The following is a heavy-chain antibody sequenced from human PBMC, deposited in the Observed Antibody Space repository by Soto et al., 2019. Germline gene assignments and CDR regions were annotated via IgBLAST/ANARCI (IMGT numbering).Heavy chain of an antibody. V-gene: IGHV3-23*01. CDR3: AKDLYSSTWTHSFQH. Sequence: GGSLRLSCAASGFTFSNFALSWVRQAPGKGLEWVSTISANGGTTYYTDSAQGRFTISRDNSKNTLYVQMNSLRAEDTAVYYCAKDLYSSTWTHSFQHWGQGTLVTVSS. CDR2: ISANGGTT. CDR1: GFTFSNFA. D-gene: IGHD6-13*01. J-gene: IGHJ1*01.